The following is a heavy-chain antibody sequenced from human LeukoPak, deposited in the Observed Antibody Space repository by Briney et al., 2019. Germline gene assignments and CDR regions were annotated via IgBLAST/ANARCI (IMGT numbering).Heavy chain of an antibody. V-gene: IGHV3-21*01. CDR3: AVGDPSFDY. D-gene: IGHD1-26*01. Sequence: TGGSLRLSCAASGFTFSSYSINWVRQAPGKGLEWVSSISGSTTYISYAASVKGRFTISRDNTNNSLYLQMNSLRAEDTAVYYCAVGDPSFDYWGQGTLVTVSS. J-gene: IGHJ4*02. CDR2: ISGSTTYI. CDR1: GFTFSSYS.